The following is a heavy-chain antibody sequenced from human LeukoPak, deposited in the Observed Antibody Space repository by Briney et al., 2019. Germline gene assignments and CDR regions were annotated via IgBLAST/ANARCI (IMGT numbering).Heavy chain of an antibody. V-gene: IGHV3-30*18. CDR2: ISYDGSNK. CDR3: AKLDPWLDRYYYYGMDV. D-gene: IGHD6-19*01. Sequence: GGPLRLSCAASGFTFSSYGMHWVRQAPGKGLEWVAVISYDGSNKYYADSVKGRFTISRDNSKNTLYLQMNSLRAEDTAVYYCAKLDPWLDRYYYYGMDVWGQGTTVTVSS. J-gene: IGHJ6*02. CDR1: GFTFSSYG.